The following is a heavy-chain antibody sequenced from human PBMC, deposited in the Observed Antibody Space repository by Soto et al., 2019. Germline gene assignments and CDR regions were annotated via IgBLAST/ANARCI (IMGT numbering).Heavy chain of an antibody. CDR2: IRSSDNTR. CDR3: ARGNALYDY. V-gene: IGHV3-11*01. D-gene: IGHD2-2*01. J-gene: IGHJ4*02. CDR1: GLSFSDYY. Sequence: GGSLRLSCAASGLSFSDYYMNWIGQAPGKGLEWVSYIRSSDNTRYYADSVKGRFTISRDNAKNSLYLQMNSLRAEDTAVYYCARGNALYDYWGQGTLVTVSS.